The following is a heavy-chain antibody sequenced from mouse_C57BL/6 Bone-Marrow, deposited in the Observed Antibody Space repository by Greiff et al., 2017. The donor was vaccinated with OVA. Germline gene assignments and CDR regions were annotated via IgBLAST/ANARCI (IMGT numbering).Heavy chain of an antibody. D-gene: IGHD1-1*01. J-gene: IGHJ4*01. Sequence: EVQLVESEGGLVQPGSSMKLSCTASGFTFSDYYMAWVRQVPEKGLEWVANINYDGSSTYYLDSLKSRFIISRDNAKNILYLQMSSLKSEDTATYYCARDITTGFYAMDYWGQGTSVTVSS. V-gene: IGHV5-16*01. CDR3: ARDITTGFYAMDY. CDR2: INYDGSST. CDR1: GFTFSDYY.